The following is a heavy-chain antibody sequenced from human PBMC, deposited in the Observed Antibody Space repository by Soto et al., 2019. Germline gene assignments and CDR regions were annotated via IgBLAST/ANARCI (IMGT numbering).Heavy chain of an antibody. Sequence: SETLSLTCTVSGGSISSSSYYWGWIRQPPGKGLEWIGSIYYSGSTYYNPSLKSRVTISVDTSKNQFSLKLSSVTAADTAVYYCARLGITMVRGVIIKGYYGMDVWGQGTTVTVFS. CDR3: ARLGITMVRGVIIKGYYGMDV. CDR1: GGSISSSSYY. J-gene: IGHJ6*02. D-gene: IGHD3-10*01. CDR2: IYYSGST. V-gene: IGHV4-39*01.